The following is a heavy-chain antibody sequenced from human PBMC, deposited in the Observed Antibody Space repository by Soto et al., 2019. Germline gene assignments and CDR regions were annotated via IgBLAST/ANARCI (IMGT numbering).Heavy chain of an antibody. CDR3: ATALGCRSPSCTLDY. CDR2: IIPVSGAA. D-gene: IGHD2-2*01. CDR1: GGTFGSYA. Sequence: QVQLVQSGAEVKKPGSSVKVSCKASGGTFGSYAFSWVRQAPGQGLEWMGGIIPVSGAAHYAQKFQGGVTITADESTSTAYMELSSLSSQDTAVYYCATALGCRSPSCTLDYWGQGTRVIVSS. V-gene: IGHV1-69*01. J-gene: IGHJ4*02.